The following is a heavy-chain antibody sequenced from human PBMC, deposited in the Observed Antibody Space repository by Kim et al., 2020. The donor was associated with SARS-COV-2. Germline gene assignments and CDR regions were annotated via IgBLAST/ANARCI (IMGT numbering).Heavy chain of an antibody. CDR2: INHSGST. V-gene: IGHV4-34*01. Sequence: SETLSLTCAVYGGSFSGYYWSWIRQPPGKGLEWIGEINHSGSTNYNPSLKSRVTISVDTSKNQFSLKLSSVTAADTAVYYCARGPPNIVVVPAASWFDP. CDR1: GGSFSGYY. CDR3: ARGPPNIVVVPAASWFDP. D-gene: IGHD2-2*01. J-gene: IGHJ5*02.